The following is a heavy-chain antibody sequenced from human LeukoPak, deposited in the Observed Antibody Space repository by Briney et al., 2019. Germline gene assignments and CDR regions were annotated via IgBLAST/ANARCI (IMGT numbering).Heavy chain of an antibody. J-gene: IGHJ4*02. V-gene: IGHV4-59*01. CDR1: GGSISSYY. CDR2: IYYSGST. CDR3: ARVYYDLWSGYIDY. D-gene: IGHD3-3*01. Sequence: SETLSLTCTVSGGSISSYYWSWIRQPPGKGLEWIGYIYYSGSTNYNPSLKSRVTISVDTSKNQFSLKLSSVTAADTAVYYCARVYYDLWSGYIDYWGQGTLVTVSS.